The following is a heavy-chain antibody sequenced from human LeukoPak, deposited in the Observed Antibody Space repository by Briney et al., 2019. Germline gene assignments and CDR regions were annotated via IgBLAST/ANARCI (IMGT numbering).Heavy chain of an antibody. Sequence: GASVKVSCKASGYTFTGYYMHWVRQDPGQGLEWMGWINPNSGGTNYAQKFQGRVTMTRDTSISTAYMELSRLRSDDTAVYYCASLGYCSSTSCNNFDYWGQGTLVTVSS. D-gene: IGHD2-2*02. CDR2: INPNSGGT. CDR3: ASLGYCSSTSCNNFDY. V-gene: IGHV1-2*02. CDR1: GYTFTGYY. J-gene: IGHJ4*02.